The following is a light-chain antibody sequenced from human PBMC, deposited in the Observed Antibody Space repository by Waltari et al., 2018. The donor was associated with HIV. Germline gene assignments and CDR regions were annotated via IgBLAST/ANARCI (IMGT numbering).Light chain of an antibody. CDR3: SSYTSSSTRV. J-gene: IGLJ3*02. V-gene: IGLV2-14*01. CDR2: EVS. CDR1: SRDVGGYNH. Sequence: QSALTQPAPVSGSPGQSIPIPCTGTSRDVGGYNHVSGYQQHPGKAPKLMIYEVSNRPPGVSNRFAGSKSGNTASLTISGLQAEDEADYYCSSYTSSSTRVFGGGTNLTVL.